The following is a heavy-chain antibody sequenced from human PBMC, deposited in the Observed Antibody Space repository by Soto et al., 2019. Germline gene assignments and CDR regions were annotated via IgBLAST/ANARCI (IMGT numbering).Heavy chain of an antibody. V-gene: IGHV1-69*13. J-gene: IGHJ4*02. Sequence: SVKVSCKASGGTFSSYAISWVRQAPGQGLEWMGGIIPTFGTANYAQKFQGRVTITADESTSTAYMELSSLRSEDTAVYYCARGPVGNYYDSSGYYSHFDYWGQGTLVTVSS. CDR1: GGTFSSYA. CDR2: IIPTFGTA. D-gene: IGHD3-22*01. CDR3: ARGPVGNYYDSSGYYSHFDY.